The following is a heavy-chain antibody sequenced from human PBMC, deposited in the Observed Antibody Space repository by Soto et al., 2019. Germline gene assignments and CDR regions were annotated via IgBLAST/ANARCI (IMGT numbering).Heavy chain of an antibody. Sequence: GESLKISCTGFGYTFTTFWIGWVRQMPGEGLEWIVIIYPGDSDARYSPSFQGQVTMSVDKSITTAYLQWSSLKASDSAMYSSARRPYSSGWYSRYYYYGMDVWGQGTTVTVSS. CDR2: IYPGDSDA. CDR3: ARRPYSSGWYSRYYYYGMDV. CDR1: GYTFTTFW. V-gene: IGHV5-51*01. D-gene: IGHD6-19*01. J-gene: IGHJ6*02.